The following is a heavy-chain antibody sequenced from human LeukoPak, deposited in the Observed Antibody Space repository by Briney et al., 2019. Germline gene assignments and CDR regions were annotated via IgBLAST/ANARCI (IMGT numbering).Heavy chain of an antibody. CDR1: GGSISSSSHY. J-gene: IGHJ4*02. CDR2: INYSGNT. D-gene: IGHD3-16*01. CDR3: GRSAGFVHFDH. Sequence: SETLSLTCTVSGGSISSSSHYWVWIRQPPGKGLEWIGSINYSGNTYYNPSVKSRVTISIDTSKSQFSLKVRSVTAADTAVYYCGRSAGFVHFDHWGQGTLVTASS. V-gene: IGHV4-39*07.